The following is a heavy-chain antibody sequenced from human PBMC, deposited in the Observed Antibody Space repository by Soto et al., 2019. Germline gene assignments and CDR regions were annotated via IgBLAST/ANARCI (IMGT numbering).Heavy chain of an antibody. D-gene: IGHD3-16*02. CDR1: GFTFSSYA. CDR3: AKVEEAMITFGGVIVPCRWFDP. V-gene: IGHV3-23*01. J-gene: IGHJ5*02. CDR2: ISGSGGST. Sequence: EVQLLESGGGLVQPGGSLRLSCAASGFTFSSYAMSWVRQAPGKGLEWVSAISGSGGSTYYADSVKGQFTISRDNSKNTLYLQMNSLRAEDTAVYYCAKVEEAMITFGGVIVPCRWFDPWGQGTLVTVSS.